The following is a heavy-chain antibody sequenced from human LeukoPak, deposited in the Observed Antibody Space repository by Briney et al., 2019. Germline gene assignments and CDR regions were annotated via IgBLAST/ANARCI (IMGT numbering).Heavy chain of an antibody. CDR2: FDPEDGET. CDR1: GYTFTSYY. V-gene: IGHV1-24*01. Sequence: ASVKVSCKASGYTFTSYYMHWVRQAPGKGLEWMGGFDPEDGETIYAQKFQGRVTMTEDTSTDTAYMELSSLRSEDTAVYYCATVPTPRHNPDFHYYDSSGPNWYFDLWGRGTLVTVSS. J-gene: IGHJ2*01. D-gene: IGHD3-22*01. CDR3: ATVPTPRHNPDFHYYDSSGPNWYFDL.